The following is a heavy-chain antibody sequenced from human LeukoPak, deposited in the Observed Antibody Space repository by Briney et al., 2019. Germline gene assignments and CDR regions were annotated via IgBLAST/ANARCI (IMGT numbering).Heavy chain of an antibody. V-gene: IGHV4-39*01. CDR3: VRLRTRATGDS. CDR2: IHYTGNT. D-gene: IGHD2-21*01. Sequence: SQTLSLTCPLSTGSPISDLPRWGWTRHPPGKGLEWIGSIHYTGNTYYSPSLKSRLPISVDTTKNQFSIKLSSVTAADTALYYCVRLRTRATGDSWGEGTLVTVSS. J-gene: IGHJ5*02. CDR1: TGSPISDLPR.